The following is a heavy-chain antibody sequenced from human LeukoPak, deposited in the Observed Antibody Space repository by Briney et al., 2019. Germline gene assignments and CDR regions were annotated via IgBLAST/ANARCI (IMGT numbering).Heavy chain of an antibody. Sequence: GGSLRLSCAASGFTFSSYSMNWVRQAPGKGLEWDSYISTITSTLYYADSVKGRFTISRDNGKNSLYLQMNSLRAEDTAVYYCARCFWVVSNSCYFDYWGQGTLVTVSS. D-gene: IGHD2-2*01. CDR3: ARCFWVVSNSCYFDY. J-gene: IGHJ4*02. CDR1: GFTFSSYS. V-gene: IGHV3-48*01. CDR2: ISTITSTL.